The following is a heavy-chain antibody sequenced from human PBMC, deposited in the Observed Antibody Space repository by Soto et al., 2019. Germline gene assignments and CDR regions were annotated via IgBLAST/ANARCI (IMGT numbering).Heavy chain of an antibody. D-gene: IGHD3-16*01. CDR2: IYYTGSD. Sequence: QVQLQESGPGLVKPSQTLALTCTVSGDSSISGPYYWSWIRQLPGKGLEYIGYIYYTGSDYHNPSLKSRLNISINTTNDQCSLMLTSVTAADTGVYFCARGLSPAFRGLFYFDSWGQGTLVTVSS. J-gene: IGHJ4*02. CDR3: ARGLSPAFRGLFYFDS. CDR1: GDSSISGPYY. V-gene: IGHV4-30-4*01.